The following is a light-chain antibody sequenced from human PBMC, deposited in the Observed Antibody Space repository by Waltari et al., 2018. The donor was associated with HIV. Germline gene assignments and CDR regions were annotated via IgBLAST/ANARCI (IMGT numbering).Light chain of an antibody. Sequence: SYELTQPPSVSVSPGQTATIPCSGDKLGNKFSCWYQQKPGQSPGVVIYQDKKRPSGIPERFSGSNSGNTATLTISGTQAMDEADYYCQAWDSTTVIFGGGTKLTVL. J-gene: IGLJ2*01. CDR2: QDK. CDR1: KLGNKF. CDR3: QAWDSTTVI. V-gene: IGLV3-1*01.